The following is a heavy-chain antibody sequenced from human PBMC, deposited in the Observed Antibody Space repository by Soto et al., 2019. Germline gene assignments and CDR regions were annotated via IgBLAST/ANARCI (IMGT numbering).Heavy chain of an antibody. CDR3: AREHVGGSSFDYYYGMDV. Sequence: QVQLVQSGAEVKKPGSSVKVSCEASGGTFSSYSINWVRQAPGQGLEWMGRIIPFLDITSYSQKFQGRVTITADKSTRTGYLELSSLRSEDTSVYYCAREHVGGSSFDYYYGMDVCGQGTTVTVSS. CDR1: GGTFSSYS. V-gene: IGHV1-69*08. J-gene: IGHJ6*02. CDR2: IIPFLDIT. D-gene: IGHD1-26*01.